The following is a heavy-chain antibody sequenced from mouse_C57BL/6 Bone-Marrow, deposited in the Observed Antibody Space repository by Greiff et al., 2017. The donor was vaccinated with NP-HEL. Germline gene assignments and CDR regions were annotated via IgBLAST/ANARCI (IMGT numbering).Heavy chain of an antibody. V-gene: IGHV1-64*01. J-gene: IGHJ4*01. CDR1: GYTFTSYW. D-gene: IGHD1-2*01. Sequence: QVQLQQSGAELVKPGASVKLSCKASGYTFTSYWMHWVKQRPGQGLEWIGMIHPNSGSTNYNEKFKSKATLTVDKSSSTAYMQLSSLTSEDSAVDYCAREVLRRNYAMDYWGQGTSVTVSS. CDR3: AREVLRRNYAMDY. CDR2: IHPNSGST.